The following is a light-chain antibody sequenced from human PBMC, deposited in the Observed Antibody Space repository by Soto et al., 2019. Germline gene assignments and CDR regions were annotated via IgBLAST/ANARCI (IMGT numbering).Light chain of an antibody. J-gene: IGKJ4*01. V-gene: IGKV3-20*01. CDR2: GAS. Sequence: EIVLTQSPGTLSLSPGERATLSCRASQTISDTFIAWYQQKPGQAPRLLIYGASSRATDIPDRFSGTGSGTDFTLTIDRLEPEDFAVYYCQQFGVSPTFGGGTKVEIK. CDR3: QQFGVSPT. CDR1: QTISDTF.